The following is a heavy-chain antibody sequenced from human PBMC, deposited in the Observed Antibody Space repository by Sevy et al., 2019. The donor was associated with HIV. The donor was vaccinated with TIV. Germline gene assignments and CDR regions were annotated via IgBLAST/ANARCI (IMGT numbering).Heavy chain of an antibody. CDR3: VKDGASGYESYYFDY. CDR1: GFTFSSYA. J-gene: IGHJ4*02. D-gene: IGHD5-12*01. CDR2: ISSNGGST. V-gene: IGHV3-64D*06. Sequence: GGSLRLSCSVSGFTFSSYAMHWVRQAPGKGLEYVSAISSNGGSTYYADSVKGRFTISRDNSKNTLYLQMSSLRAEDTAVYYCVKDGASGYESYYFDYWGQGTLVTVSS.